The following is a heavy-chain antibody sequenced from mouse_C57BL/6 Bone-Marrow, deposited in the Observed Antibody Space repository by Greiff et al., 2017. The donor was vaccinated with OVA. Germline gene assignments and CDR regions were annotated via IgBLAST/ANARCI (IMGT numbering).Heavy chain of an antibody. J-gene: IGHJ2*01. CDR1: GFTFSSYG. CDR3: ARQRARQLRLRGDYFDY. D-gene: IGHD3-2*02. Sequence: EVKVVESGGDLVKPGGSLKLSCAASGFTFSSYGMSWVRQTPDKRLEWVATISSGGSYTYYPDSVKGRFTISRDNAKNTLYLQMSSLKSEDTAMYYCARQRARQLRLRGDYFDYWGQGTTLTVSS. CDR2: ISSGGSYT. V-gene: IGHV5-6*01.